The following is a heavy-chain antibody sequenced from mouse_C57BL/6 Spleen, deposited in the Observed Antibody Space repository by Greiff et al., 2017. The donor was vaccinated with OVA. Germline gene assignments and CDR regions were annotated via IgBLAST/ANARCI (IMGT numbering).Heavy chain of an antibody. CDR2: IYPSDSET. J-gene: IGHJ3*01. D-gene: IGHD2-4*01. Sequence: QVQLQQPGAELVRPGSSVKLSCKASGYTFTSYWMDWVKQRPGQGLEWIGNIYPSDSETHYNQKFKDKATLTVDKSSSTAYMQLSSLTSEDSAVYYCARADYDDGGFAYWGQGTLVTVSA. CDR1: GYTFTSYW. CDR3: ARADYDDGGFAY. V-gene: IGHV1-61*01.